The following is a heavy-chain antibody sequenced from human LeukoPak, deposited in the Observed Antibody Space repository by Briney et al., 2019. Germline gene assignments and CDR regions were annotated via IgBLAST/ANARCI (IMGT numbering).Heavy chain of an antibody. CDR3: ARGQRGQWLQTNDY. J-gene: IGHJ4*02. V-gene: IGHV4-59*12. D-gene: IGHD6-19*01. CDR1: GGSISSYY. Sequence: SETLSLTCTVSGGSISSYYWSWIRQPPGKGLECIGYIFYSGSTNYNPSLKSRVTISVDTSKNQFSLKLSSVTAADTAVYYCARGQRGQWLQTNDYWGQGTLVTVSS. CDR2: IFYSGST.